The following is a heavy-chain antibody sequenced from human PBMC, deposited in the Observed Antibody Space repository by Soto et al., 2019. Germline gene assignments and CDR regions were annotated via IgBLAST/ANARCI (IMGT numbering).Heavy chain of an antibody. J-gene: IGHJ6*03. CDR1: GGSFSGYY. V-gene: IGHV4-34*01. CDR3: ARDVVPAASGGYYYYYMDV. Sequence: SETLSLTCAVYGGSFSGYYWSWIRQPPGKGLEWIGEINHSGSTNYNPSLKSRVTISVDTSKNQFSLKLSSVTAADTAVYYCARDVVPAASGGYYYYYMDVWGKGTTVTVSS. D-gene: IGHD2-2*01. CDR2: INHSGST.